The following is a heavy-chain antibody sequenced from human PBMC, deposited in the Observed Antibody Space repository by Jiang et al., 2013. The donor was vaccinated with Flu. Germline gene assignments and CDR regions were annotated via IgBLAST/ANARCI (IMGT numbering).Heavy chain of an antibody. D-gene: IGHD1-1*01. Sequence: GAEVKKPGESLRISCMGSGFTFSSFWITWVRQIPGKGLEWMGRIDPDDSYTNYSPSFEGHVTISADKSISTAYLQWSSLKASDTAMYYCTRMYNTYGYYYFDMDVWGQGTTVTVSS. V-gene: IGHV5-10-1*01. CDR1: GFTFSSFW. J-gene: IGHJ6*02. CDR3: TRMYNTYGYYYFDMDV. CDR2: IDPDDSYT.